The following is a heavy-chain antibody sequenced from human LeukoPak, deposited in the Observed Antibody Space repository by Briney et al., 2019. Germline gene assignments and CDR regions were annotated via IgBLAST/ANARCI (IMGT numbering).Heavy chain of an antibody. CDR1: GGSISSYY. CDR3: ARVENAFDI. V-gene: IGHV4-59*01. J-gene: IGHJ3*02. Sequence: PSEALSLTCTVSGGSISSYYWSWIRQPPGKGLEWIGYIYYSGSTNYNPSLKSRVTISVDTSKNQFSLKLSSVTAADTAVYYCARVENAFDIWGQGTMVTVSS. CDR2: IYYSGST. D-gene: IGHD3-3*01.